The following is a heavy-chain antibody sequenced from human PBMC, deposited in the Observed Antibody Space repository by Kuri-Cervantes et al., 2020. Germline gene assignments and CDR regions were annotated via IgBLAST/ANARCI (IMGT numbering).Heavy chain of an antibody. V-gene: IGHV4-34*01. J-gene: IGHJ6*02. Sequence: GSLRLSCAVYGGSFSGYKWSWIRQPPGKGLEWIGEINHSGRTNYNPSLKSRVTISVDTSKNQFSLKMSSVTAADTAVYYCARDGYTQYYYYGMDVWGQGTTVTVSS. D-gene: IGHD5-24*01. CDR2: INHSGRT. CDR1: GGSFSGYK. CDR3: ARDGYTQYYYYGMDV.